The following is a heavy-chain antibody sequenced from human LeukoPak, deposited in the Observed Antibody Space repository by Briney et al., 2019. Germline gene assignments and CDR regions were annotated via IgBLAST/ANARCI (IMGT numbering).Heavy chain of an antibody. Sequence: GESRKISCKGSGYSFSSNWIGWVRQMPGKGLEWMGIIYPGDSDTRYSPSFQGQVTISADKSISTAYLQWSSLKASDTAMYYCARHKYCSGGSCHQDYWGQGTLVTVSS. CDR3: ARHKYCSGGSCHQDY. V-gene: IGHV5-51*01. CDR1: GYSFSSNW. J-gene: IGHJ4*02. CDR2: IYPGDSDT. D-gene: IGHD2-15*01.